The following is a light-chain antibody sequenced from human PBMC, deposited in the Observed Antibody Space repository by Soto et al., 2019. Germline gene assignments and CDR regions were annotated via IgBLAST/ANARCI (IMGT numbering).Light chain of an antibody. CDR2: AAS. V-gene: IGKV1-39*01. J-gene: IGKJ5*01. CDR1: HDISNY. CDR3: QQSYSTPPT. Sequence: VQMTQTPSSLSGSVVDRFTITFQASHDISNYLNWYQHKPGKAPKLLIYAASSLQSGVPSRFSGSGSGTDFTLTISSLQPEDFATYYCQQSYSTPPTFGQGTRLEI.